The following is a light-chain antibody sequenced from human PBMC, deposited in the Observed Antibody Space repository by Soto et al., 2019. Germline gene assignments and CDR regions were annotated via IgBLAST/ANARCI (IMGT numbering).Light chain of an antibody. CDR1: SSNIGTNA. Sequence: QSVLTQPPSASGTPGQRVTISCSGGSSNIGTNAVNWYQQLPGTAPKLLIYNNNQRPSGVPDRLSGSKSGTSASLAISGLQSEDEADYCCAAWDDSLNGYVFGTGTKVTVL. J-gene: IGLJ1*01. V-gene: IGLV1-44*01. CDR2: NNN. CDR3: AAWDDSLNGYV.